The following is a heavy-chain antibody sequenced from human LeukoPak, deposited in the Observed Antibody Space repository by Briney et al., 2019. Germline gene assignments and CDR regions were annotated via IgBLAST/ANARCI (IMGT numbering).Heavy chain of an antibody. D-gene: IGHD6-19*01. V-gene: IGHV1-69*13. CDR2: IIPIFGTA. J-gene: IGHJ6*02. CDR1: GGTFSSYA. CDR3: ARDRGIAVAGTNYYYGMDV. Sequence: ASVKVSCKASGGTFSSYAISWVRQSPGQGLEWMGGIIPIFGTANYAQKFQGRVTITADESTSTAYMELSSLRSEDTAVYYCARDRGIAVAGTNYYYGMDVWGQGTTVTVSS.